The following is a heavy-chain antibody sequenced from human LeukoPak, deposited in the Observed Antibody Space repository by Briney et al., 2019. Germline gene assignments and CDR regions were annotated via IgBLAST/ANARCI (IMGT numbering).Heavy chain of an antibody. D-gene: IGHD6-19*01. J-gene: IGHJ4*02. V-gene: IGHV4-59*01. CDR3: ARDGAVAGTIDY. Sequence: SETLSLTCTVSGGSISSYYWSWIRQPPGKGLEWIGYIYYSGSTNYNPSLKSRVTISVDTSKNQFSLKLSSVTAADTAVYYCARDGAVAGTIDYWGQGTLVTVSS. CDR1: GGSISSYY. CDR2: IYYSGST.